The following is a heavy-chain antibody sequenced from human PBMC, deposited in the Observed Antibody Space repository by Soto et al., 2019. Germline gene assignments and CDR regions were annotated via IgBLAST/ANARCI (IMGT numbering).Heavy chain of an antibody. CDR1: GYSFTSYW. CDR3: ARHVVRYCSSTSGYRAGYYYYGMDV. V-gene: IGHV5-10-1*01. CDR2: IDPSGSYT. J-gene: IGHJ6*02. Sequence: GESLKISCKGSGYSFTSYWISWVRQMPGKGLAWMGRIDPSGSYTDYSPSFQGHVTISADKSISTAYLQWSSPKASDTAMYYCARHVVRYCSSTSGYRAGYYYYGMDVWGQGTTVTVS. D-gene: IGHD2-2*02.